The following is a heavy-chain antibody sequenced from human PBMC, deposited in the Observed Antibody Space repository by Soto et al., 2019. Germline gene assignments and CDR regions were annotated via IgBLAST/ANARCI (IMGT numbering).Heavy chain of an antibody. J-gene: IGHJ3*02. CDR1: GFTFSSYA. CDR2: ISGSGGST. V-gene: IGHV3-23*01. Sequence: HPGGSLRLSCAASGFTFSSYAMSWVRQAPGKGLEWVSAISGSGGSTYYADSVKGRFTISRDNSKNTLYLQMNSLRAEDTAVYYCAKDSGVTMIVVVITDDAFDIWGQGTMVTVSS. CDR3: AKDSGVTMIVVVITDDAFDI. D-gene: IGHD3-22*01.